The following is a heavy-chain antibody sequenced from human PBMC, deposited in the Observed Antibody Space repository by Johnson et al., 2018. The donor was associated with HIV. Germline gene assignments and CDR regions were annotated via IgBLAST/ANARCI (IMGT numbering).Heavy chain of an antibody. J-gene: IGHJ3*02. CDR3: ARDLLSSHLYAFYI. CDR1: GFTFSSYG. D-gene: IGHD3-10*01. CDR2: IRYDGRNK. V-gene: IGHV3-30*02. Sequence: QVQLVESGGGVVQPGGSLRLSCAASGFTFSSYGMHWVRQAPGKGLEWVTFIRYDGRNKYYADSVKGRFPISRDNSKKTLYLQMNSLRAEDTAVYYCARDLLSSHLYAFYIWGQGTMVTVSS.